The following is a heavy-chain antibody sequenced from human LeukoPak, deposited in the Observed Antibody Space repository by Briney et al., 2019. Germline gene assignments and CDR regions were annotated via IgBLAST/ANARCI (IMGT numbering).Heavy chain of an antibody. CDR3: ARGKTPSKSKIYYFDY. J-gene: IGHJ4*02. CDR2: IYYSGST. V-gene: IGHV4-39*07. D-gene: IGHD2-15*01. CDR1: GGSISSSSYY. Sequence: SETLSLTCTVSGGSISSSSYYWGWIRQPPGKGLEWIGSIYYSGSTYYNPSLKSRVTISVDTSKNQFSLKLSSVTAADTAVYYCARGKTPSKSKIYYFDYWGRGTLVTVSS.